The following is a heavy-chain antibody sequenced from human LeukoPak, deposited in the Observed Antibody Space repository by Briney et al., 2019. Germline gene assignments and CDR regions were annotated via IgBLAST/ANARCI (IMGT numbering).Heavy chain of an antibody. CDR3: ARDRYGAVAGHGGFDY. V-gene: IGHV3-74*01. CDR2: INSDGSST. D-gene: IGHD6-19*01. J-gene: IGHJ4*02. CDR1: GFTFSSYW. Sequence: GGALRLSCAASGFTFSSYWMHWVRQAPGKGLVWVSRINSDGSSTSYADSVKGRFTISRDNAKNTLYLQMNSLRAEDTAVYYCARDRYGAVAGHGGFDYWGQGTLVTVSS.